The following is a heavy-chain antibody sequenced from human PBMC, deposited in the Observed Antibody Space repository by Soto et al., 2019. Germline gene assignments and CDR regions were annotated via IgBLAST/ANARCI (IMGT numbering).Heavy chain of an antibody. CDR1: GFTFSSYA. CDR2: ISGSGGST. V-gene: IGHV3-23*01. Sequence: EVQLLESGGGLVQPGGSLRLSCAASGFTFSSYAMSWVRQAPGKGLEWVSAISGSGGSTYYADSVKGRFTISRDKSKNTLYLQMNSLRAEDTAVYYCAKDRSGWYWVNYFDYWGQGTLVTVSS. D-gene: IGHD6-19*01. CDR3: AKDRSGWYWVNYFDY. J-gene: IGHJ4*02.